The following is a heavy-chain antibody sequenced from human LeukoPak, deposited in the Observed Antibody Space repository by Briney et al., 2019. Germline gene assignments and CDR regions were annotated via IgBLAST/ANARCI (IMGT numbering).Heavy chain of an antibody. Sequence: GESLKISCKGSGYSFTSNWIGWVRQMPGKGLEWMGVIYPSDSDTRYSPSFQGQVTISADKSISTAYLQWSSLKASDTAMYYCARHYSSSWYSNYYMDVWGKGTTVTVSS. J-gene: IGHJ6*03. CDR3: ARHYSSSWYSNYYMDV. D-gene: IGHD6-13*01. CDR1: GYSFTSNW. V-gene: IGHV5-51*01. CDR2: IYPSDSDT.